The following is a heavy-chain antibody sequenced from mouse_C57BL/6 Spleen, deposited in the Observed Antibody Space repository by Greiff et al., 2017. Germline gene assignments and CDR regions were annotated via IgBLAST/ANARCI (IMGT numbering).Heavy chain of an antibody. CDR3: TRSYYGSNHYFDY. J-gene: IGHJ2*01. CDR1: GYTFTSYW. CDR2: IDPSDSET. V-gene: IGHV1-52*01. Sequence: VQLQQPGAELVRPGSSVKLSCKASGYTFTSYWMHWVKQRPIQGLEWIGNIDPSDSETHYNQKFKDKATLTVDKSSSTAYMQLSSLTSEDSAVYYCTRSYYGSNHYFDYWGQGTTLTVSS. D-gene: IGHD1-1*01.